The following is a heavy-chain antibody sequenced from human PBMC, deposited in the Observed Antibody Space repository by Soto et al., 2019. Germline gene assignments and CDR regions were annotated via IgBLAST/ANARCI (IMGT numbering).Heavy chain of an antibody. CDR1: VGSFSGYF. CDR2: INHSGST. Sequence: KPSGSLCITCALYVGSFSGYFWSWIGQPPGKGLEWIGEINHSGSTNYNPSLKSRVTISVDTSKNQFSLKLSYVTAADTAVYYCARVNGYGYGYHSYYHMDVWGHGTTVTVS. V-gene: IGHV4-34*01. D-gene: IGHD5-18*01. J-gene: IGHJ6*02. CDR3: ARVNGYGYGYHSYYHMDV.